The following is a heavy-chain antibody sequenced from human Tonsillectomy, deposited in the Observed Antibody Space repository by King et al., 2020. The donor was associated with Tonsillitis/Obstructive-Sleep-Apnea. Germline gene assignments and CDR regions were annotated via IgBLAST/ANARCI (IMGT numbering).Heavy chain of an antibody. J-gene: IGHJ4*02. Sequence: QLQESGPGLVKPSETLSLTCTVSGGSISSYYWSWIRQPPGKGLEWIGYIYYSGSTNYNPSLKSRVTISVDTSKNQFSLKLSSVTAADTAVYYCARHTVVVTPFDSWGQGTLVTVSS. CDR2: IYYSGST. CDR3: ARHTVVVTPFDS. CDR1: GGSISSYY. V-gene: IGHV4-59*08. D-gene: IGHD3-22*01.